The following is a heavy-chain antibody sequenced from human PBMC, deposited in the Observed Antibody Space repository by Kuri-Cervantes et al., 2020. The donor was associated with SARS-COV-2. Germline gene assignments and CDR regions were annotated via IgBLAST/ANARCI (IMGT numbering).Heavy chain of an antibody. D-gene: IGHD5-12*01. V-gene: IGHV3-9*01. J-gene: IGHJ4*02. Sequence: GGSLRLSCAASGFTFSSYSMNWVRQAPGKGLEWVSQISWNSGNIAYADSLKGRFTISRDNAKNSLYLQVNSLRPEDTALYYCARDIGGHDTRTFDYWGQGTLVTVSS. CDR2: ISWNSGNI. CDR3: ARDIGGHDTRTFDY. CDR1: GFTFSSYS.